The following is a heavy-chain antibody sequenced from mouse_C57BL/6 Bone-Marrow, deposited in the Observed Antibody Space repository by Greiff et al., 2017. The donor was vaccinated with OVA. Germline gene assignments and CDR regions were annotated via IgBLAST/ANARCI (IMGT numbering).Heavy chain of an antibody. V-gene: IGHV3-6*01. CDR3: AREGDYYGSSFDWYFDV. CDR2: ISYDGSN. D-gene: IGHD1-1*01. Sequence: EVKVEESGPGLVKPSQSLSLTCSVTGYSITSGYYWNWIRQFPGNKLEWMGYISYDGSNNYNPSLKNRISITRDTSKNQFFLKLNSVTTEDTATYYCAREGDYYGSSFDWYFDVWGTGTTVTVSS. CDR1: GYSITSGYY. J-gene: IGHJ1*03.